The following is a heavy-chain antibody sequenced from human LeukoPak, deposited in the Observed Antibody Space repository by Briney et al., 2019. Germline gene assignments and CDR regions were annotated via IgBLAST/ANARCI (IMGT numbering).Heavy chain of an antibody. CDR3: ARGPTVTTRWFDP. J-gene: IGHJ5*02. CDR2: IYSGGST. V-gene: IGHV3-53*01. CDR1: GFTFSSYA. Sequence: PGGSLRLSCAASGFTFSSYAMSWVRQAPGKGLEWVSVIYSGGSTYYADSVKGRFTISRDNSKNTLYLQMNSLRAEDTAVYYCARGPTVTTRWFDPWGQGTLVTVSS. D-gene: IGHD4-17*01.